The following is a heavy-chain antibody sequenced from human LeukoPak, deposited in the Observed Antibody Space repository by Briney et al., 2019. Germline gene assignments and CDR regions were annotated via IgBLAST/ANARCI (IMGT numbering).Heavy chain of an antibody. CDR2: INPNSGGT. D-gene: IGHD1-14*01. V-gene: IGHV1-2*02. J-gene: IGHJ4*02. CDR3: ARATEGPPPFDY. CDR1: GYTFTGYY. Sequence: ASVKLSCKASGYTFTGYYMHWVRQAPGQGLEWMGWINPNSGGTNYAQKFQGRVTMTRDTSISTAYMELSRLRSDDTAVYYCARATEGPPPFDYWGQGTLVTVSS.